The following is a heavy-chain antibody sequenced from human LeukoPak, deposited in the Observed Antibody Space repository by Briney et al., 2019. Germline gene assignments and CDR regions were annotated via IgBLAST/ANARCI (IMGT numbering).Heavy chain of an antibody. V-gene: IGHV4-61*02. CDR1: GGSISSSSYY. Sequence: PSETLSLTCTVSGGSISSSSYYWSWIRQPAGKGLEWIGRIYTSGSTNYNPSLKSRVTITVDTSKNQFSLKLSSVTAADTAVYYCARESRGYSGGWYRFGYWGQGTLVTVSS. J-gene: IGHJ4*02. CDR3: ARESRGYSGGWYRFGY. CDR2: IYTSGST. D-gene: IGHD6-19*01.